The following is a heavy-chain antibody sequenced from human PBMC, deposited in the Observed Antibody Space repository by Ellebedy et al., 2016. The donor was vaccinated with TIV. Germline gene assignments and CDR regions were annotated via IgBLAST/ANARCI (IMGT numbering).Heavy chain of an antibody. J-gene: IGHJ4*02. Sequence: ASVKVSXXASGYTFTGYYMHWVRQAPGQGLEWMGWINPNSGGTNYAQKFQGRVTMTRDTSISTAYMELSRLRSDDTAVYYCARDCGGHPGNYWGQGTLVTVSS. CDR3: ARDCGGHPGNY. D-gene: IGHD2-21*01. V-gene: IGHV1-2*02. CDR2: INPNSGGT. CDR1: GYTFTGYY.